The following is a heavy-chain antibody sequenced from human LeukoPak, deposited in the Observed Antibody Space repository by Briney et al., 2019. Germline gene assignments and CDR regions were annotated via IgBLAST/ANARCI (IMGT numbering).Heavy chain of an antibody. D-gene: IGHD3-9*01. V-gene: IGHV4-34*01. CDR3: ARGPTYYDILTGYYPYYYMDV. CDR2: INHSGST. Sequence: SETLSLTCAVYGGSFSGYYWSWIRQPPGRGLEWIGEINHSGSTNYNPSLRRRVSISVDTSKNQFSLKLSSVTAADTAVYYCARGPTYYDILTGYYPYYYMDVWGKGTTVTVSS. CDR1: GGSFSGYY. J-gene: IGHJ6*03.